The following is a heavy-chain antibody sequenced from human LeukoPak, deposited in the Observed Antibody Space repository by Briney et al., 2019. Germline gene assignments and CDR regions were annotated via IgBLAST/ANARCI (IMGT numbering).Heavy chain of an antibody. CDR3: ATSDDSSGSD. D-gene: IGHD3-22*01. Sequence: TGGSLRLSCAASGFTFSGYWMSGVRQAPGKGLEWVANINLDGSVIHYVDSAKGRFTISRDNAKNSLYLQMNYLRAEDTALYYCATSDDSSGSDWGQGTLVTVSS. CDR2: INLDGSVI. J-gene: IGHJ4*02. CDR1: GFTFSGYW. V-gene: IGHV3-7*01.